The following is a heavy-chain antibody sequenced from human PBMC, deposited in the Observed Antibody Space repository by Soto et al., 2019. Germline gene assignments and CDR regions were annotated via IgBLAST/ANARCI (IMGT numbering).Heavy chain of an antibody. Sequence: PSETLSLTCTVSGGSIRSGGYYWSWVRQNPRKGLEWIGNIYYSGNTYYNPSLKSRLTISVDTSKNQLPLNLSSVTAADTAVYYCARDRLMATAGTARHYFGLDVWGQGTTVTVSS. V-gene: IGHV4-31*03. D-gene: IGHD5-18*01. CDR3: ARDRLMATAGTARHYFGLDV. CDR1: GGSIRSGGYY. J-gene: IGHJ6*02. CDR2: IYYSGNT.